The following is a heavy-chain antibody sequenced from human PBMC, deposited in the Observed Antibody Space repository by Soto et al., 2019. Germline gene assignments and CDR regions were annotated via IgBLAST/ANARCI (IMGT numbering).Heavy chain of an antibody. V-gene: IGHV4-31*03. CDR2: IYYSGST. Sequence: PSETLSLTCTVSGGSISSGGYYWSWIRQHPGKGPEWIGYIYYSGSTYYNPSLKSRVTISGDTSKNQFSLKLSSVTAADTAVYYCARSTTGTLGAYYYYYGMDVWGQGTTVTVSS. D-gene: IGHD1-1*01. CDR3: ARSTTGTLGAYYYYYGMDV. CDR1: GGSISSGGYY. J-gene: IGHJ6*02.